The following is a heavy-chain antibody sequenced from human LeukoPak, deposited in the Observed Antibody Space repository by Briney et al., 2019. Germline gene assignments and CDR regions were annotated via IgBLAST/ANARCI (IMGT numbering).Heavy chain of an antibody. CDR2: IYYSGST. CDR1: GVSISSYY. CDR3: ARVGDSSGYSYYMDV. J-gene: IGHJ6*03. D-gene: IGHD3-22*01. Sequence: SETLSLTCTVSGVSISSYYWSWIRQPPGKGLEWIGYIYYSGSTNYNPSLKSRVTISVDTSKNQFSLKLSSVTAADTAVYYCARVGDSSGYSYYMDVWGKGTTVTVSS. V-gene: IGHV4-59*01.